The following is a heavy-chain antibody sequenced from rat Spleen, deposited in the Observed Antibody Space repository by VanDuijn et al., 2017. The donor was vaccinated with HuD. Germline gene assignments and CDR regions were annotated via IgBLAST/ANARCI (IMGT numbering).Heavy chain of an antibody. CDR3: VRHYDGSYISPYWYSDF. CDR1: GFIFSNYD. V-gene: IGHV5S13*01. Sequence: EVQLVESGGGLVQPGRSLKISCAASGFIFSNYDMGWVRQAPTKGLDWIASISTGGGNTYYRDSVKGRFTISRDNVKNTQYLQMDSLRSEDTATYYCVRHYDGSYISPYWYSDFWGPGTMVTVSS. J-gene: IGHJ1*01. D-gene: IGHD1-12*02. CDR2: ISTGGGNT.